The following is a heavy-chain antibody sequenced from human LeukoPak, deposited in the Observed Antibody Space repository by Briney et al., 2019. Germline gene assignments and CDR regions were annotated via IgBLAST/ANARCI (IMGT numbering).Heavy chain of an antibody. J-gene: IGHJ6*02. CDR1: GFTFNYAW. CDR3: TTDEDWNYARKDV. Sequence: GGSLRLSCAASGFTFNYAWMSWVRQVPGKGLEWVGQTVSEIDGGTTDYAAPVKGRFTISRDDSKSALYLQMNSLKIEDTAVYYCTTDEDWNYARKDVWGQGATVIVSS. CDR2: TVSEIDGGTT. D-gene: IGHD1-7*01. V-gene: IGHV3-15*04.